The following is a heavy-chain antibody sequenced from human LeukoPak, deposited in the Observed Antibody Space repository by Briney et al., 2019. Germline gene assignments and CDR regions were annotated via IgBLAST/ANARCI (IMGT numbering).Heavy chain of an antibody. V-gene: IGHV3-7*04. CDR2: IKEDESEK. Sequence: PGGSLRLSCAASGFIFSNYWMTWVRQAPGKGLEWVANIKEDESEKYYVDSVKGRFTISRDNAKNSLYLQMNSLRAEDTAVYYCSGGSRFVDYWGQGTLVTVSS. CDR1: GFIFSNYW. CDR3: SGGSRFVDY. J-gene: IGHJ4*02. D-gene: IGHD3-10*01.